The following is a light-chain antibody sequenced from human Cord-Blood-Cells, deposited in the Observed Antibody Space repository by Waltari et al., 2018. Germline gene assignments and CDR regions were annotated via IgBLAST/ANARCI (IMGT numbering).Light chain of an antibody. CDR3: QQYNNWSWT. Sequence: ELVMTQSPATLSHSPAERATLSCRASQSVSSNLAWYQQKPGQAPRLLIDGASTRATGIPARFSGSGSGTEFTLTISSLQSEDFAVYYCQQYNNWSWTFGQGTKVEIK. V-gene: IGKV3-15*01. J-gene: IGKJ1*01. CDR2: GAS. CDR1: QSVSSN.